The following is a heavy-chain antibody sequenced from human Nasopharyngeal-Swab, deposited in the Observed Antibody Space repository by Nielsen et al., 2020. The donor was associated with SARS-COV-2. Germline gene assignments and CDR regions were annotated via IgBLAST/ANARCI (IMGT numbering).Heavy chain of an antibody. J-gene: IGHJ3*02. V-gene: IGHV3-30*02. CDR1: GFTFSSYG. CDR3: AKDGAYDTMIVVVIKGPAFDI. D-gene: IGHD3-22*01. Sequence: GGSQRLSCAASGFTFSSYGMHWVRQAPGKGLEWVAFIRYDGSNKYYADSVKGRFTISRDNSKNTLYLQMNSLRAEDTAVYYCAKDGAYDTMIVVVIKGPAFDIWGQGTMVTVSS. CDR2: IRYDGSNK.